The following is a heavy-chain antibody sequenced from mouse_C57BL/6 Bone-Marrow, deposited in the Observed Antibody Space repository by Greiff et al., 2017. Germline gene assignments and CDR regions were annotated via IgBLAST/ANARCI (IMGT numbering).Heavy chain of an antibody. D-gene: IGHD4-1*01. J-gene: IGHJ2*01. CDR3: ARSGPLGRSFDY. Sequence: VQLQQPGAELVKPGASVKMSCKASGYTFTSYWITWVKQRPGQGLEWIGDIYPGSGSTNYTEKFKSKAILTVDTSSNTAYMQLSSLTSEASAVFYCARSGPLGRSFDYWGQGTTLTVSS. CDR2: IYPGSGST. CDR1: GYTFTSYW. V-gene: IGHV1-55*01.